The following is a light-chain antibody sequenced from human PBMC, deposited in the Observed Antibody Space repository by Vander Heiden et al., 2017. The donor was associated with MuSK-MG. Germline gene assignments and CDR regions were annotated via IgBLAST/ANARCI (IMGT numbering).Light chain of an antibody. CDR1: QDISNY. Sequence: DIQMTQSPSSLSASVGDRVTITCQASQDISNYLNWYQQKPGKAPKLLIYDASNLETGVPSRFSGSGSGTDFTFTISSLQPEDIATYYWQQDDNILTFGGGTKVEIK. CDR2: DAS. J-gene: IGKJ4*01. V-gene: IGKV1-33*01. CDR3: QQDDNILT.